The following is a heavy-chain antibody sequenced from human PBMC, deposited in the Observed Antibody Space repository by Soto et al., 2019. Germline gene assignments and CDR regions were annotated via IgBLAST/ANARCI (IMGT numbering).Heavy chain of an antibody. J-gene: IGHJ6*02. V-gene: IGHV1-69*13. CDR3: AGGIAVADPGYYYGMDV. D-gene: IGHD6-13*01. CDR2: IIPIFGTA. Sequence: GASVKVSCKASGGTFSSYAISWVRQAPGQGLEWMGGIIPIFGTANYAQKFQGRVTITADESTSTAYMELSSLRSEDTAVYYCAGGIAVADPGYYYGMDVWGQGTTVTVSS. CDR1: GGTFSSYA.